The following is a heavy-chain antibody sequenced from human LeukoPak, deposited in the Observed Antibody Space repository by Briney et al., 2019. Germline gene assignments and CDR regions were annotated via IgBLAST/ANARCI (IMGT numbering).Heavy chain of an antibody. CDR1: GYTFTSND. CDR2: MNPHSGSV. J-gene: IGHJ5*02. CDR3: VRVPQRVPHYWFDP. V-gene: IGHV1-8*01. Sequence: ASVKVSCKASGYTFTSNDINWVRQATGQGLEWMGWMNPHSGSVGYAQKFQGRVIMTWDTSISTAYMELSSLTSDDTAVYYCVRVPQRVPHYWFDPWGQGTLVTVSS.